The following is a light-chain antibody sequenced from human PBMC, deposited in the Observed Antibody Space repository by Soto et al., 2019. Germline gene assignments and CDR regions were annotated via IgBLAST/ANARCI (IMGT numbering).Light chain of an antibody. CDR2: AAS. V-gene: IGKV1-39*01. Sequence: DIQMTQSPSSLSASVGDRITITCRASQSISRYLNWYQHKPGKAPKFLINAASSLERGVPSRFSGGGSGTDFTLNISSLQPDDFATYYCQQNYRATPWTFGQGIKVEVK. CDR1: QSISRY. CDR3: QQNYRATPWT. J-gene: IGKJ1*01.